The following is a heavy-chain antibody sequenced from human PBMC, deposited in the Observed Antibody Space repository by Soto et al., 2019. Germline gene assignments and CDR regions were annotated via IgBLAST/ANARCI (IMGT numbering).Heavy chain of an antibody. CDR3: APWGTTGGLDV. V-gene: IGHV3-33*05. D-gene: IGHD3-16*01. CDR2: TSYDGSNN. Sequence: QVQLVESGGGVVKPGTSLRLSWVGSGFTFRSYVIHWVRQAPGKGLEWVALTSYDGSNNFYGDSVKGRFTIYKHNSKNTVELQIDILTFEDTAFYYRAPWGTTGGLDVWGQGTLVSVSS. CDR1: GFTFRSYV. J-gene: IGHJ4*02.